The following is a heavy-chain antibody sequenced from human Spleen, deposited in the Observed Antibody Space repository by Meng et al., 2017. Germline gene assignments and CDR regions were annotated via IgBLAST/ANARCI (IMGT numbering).Heavy chain of an antibody. V-gene: IGHV4-39*01. CDR1: GGSISGGDYY. D-gene: IGHD1/OR15-1a*01. J-gene: IGHJ5*02. CDR2: IGHSGFT. Sequence: QVHLQESGPGLLKPSQTLSLTCTVFGGSISGGDYYWSWIRQPPGKGLEWIGSIGHSGFTYYPPSLESRVTVSVDTFRSQFSLELTSVTAADTAVYYCVRSRAWVRTGFDPWGQGTLVTVSS. CDR3: VRSRAWVRTGFDP.